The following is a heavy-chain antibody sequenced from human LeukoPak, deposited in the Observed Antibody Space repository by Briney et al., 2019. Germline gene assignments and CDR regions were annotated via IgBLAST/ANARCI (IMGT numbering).Heavy chain of an antibody. J-gene: IGHJ3*02. V-gene: IGHV1-69*05. Sequence: SVKVSCKASGGTFSSYAISWVRQAPGQGLEWMGGIIPIFGTANYAQKFQGRVTITTDESTSTAYMELSSLRSEDTAVYYCARDIILQYCSSTSCPGDAFDIWGQGTMVTVSS. CDR3: ARDIILQYCSSTSCPGDAFDI. D-gene: IGHD2-2*01. CDR1: GGTFSSYA. CDR2: IIPIFGTA.